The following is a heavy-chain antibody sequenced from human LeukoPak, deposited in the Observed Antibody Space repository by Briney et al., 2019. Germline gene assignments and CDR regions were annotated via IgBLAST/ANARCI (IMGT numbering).Heavy chain of an antibody. D-gene: IGHD6-13*01. CDR1: GFPFAYSA. Sequence: GGSLRLSCAASGFPFAYSAMRWVRQASGKGLEWVGRIRTKDNNYETLYSASLKGRFTISRDISKNTLYLQMSSLRAEDAAVYYCAKSGSTSWYLDYWGQGTLVTVSS. J-gene: IGHJ4*02. CDR3: AKSGSTSWYLDY. V-gene: IGHV3-73*01. CDR2: IRTKDNNYET.